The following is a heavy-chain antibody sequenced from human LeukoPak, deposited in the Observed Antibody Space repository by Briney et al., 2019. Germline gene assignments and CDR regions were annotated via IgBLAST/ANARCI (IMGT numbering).Heavy chain of an antibody. CDR3: ARDGRYCSGGSCYSRNSSTYTAV. V-gene: IGHV4-61*02. CDR1: GGSISSGSYY. Sequence: SQTLSLTCTVSGGSISSGSYYWSWIRQPPGKGLEWIGRIYTSGSTNYNPSLKSRVTISVDTSKNQVSLKLRSVTGADTAVYYCARDGRYCSGGSCYSRNSSTYTAVWGKGTTVTISS. D-gene: IGHD2-15*01. CDR2: IYTSGST. J-gene: IGHJ6*03.